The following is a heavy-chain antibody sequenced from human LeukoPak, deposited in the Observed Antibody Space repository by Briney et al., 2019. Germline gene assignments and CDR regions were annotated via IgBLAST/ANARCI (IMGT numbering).Heavy chain of an antibody. J-gene: IGHJ4*02. CDR3: ARIYGSGSYYVR. D-gene: IGHD3-10*01. V-gene: IGHV4-34*01. CDR2: INHSGST. CDR1: GGSFSGYY. Sequence: SETLSLTCAVYGGSFSGYYWSWVRHPAWKRLEWIGEINHSGSTNYNPSLKSRVTISVDTSKNQFSLKLSSVTAADTAVYYCARIYGSGSYYVRWGQGTLVTVSS.